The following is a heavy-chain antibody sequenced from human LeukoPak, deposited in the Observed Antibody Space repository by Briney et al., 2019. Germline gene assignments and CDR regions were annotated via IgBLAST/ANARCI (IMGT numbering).Heavy chain of an antibody. J-gene: IGHJ4*02. CDR3: AGSPSGYYLDY. Sequence: GGSLRLSCAASGFTISSYAMHWVRQAPGKGLEWVAVISYDGSNKYYADSVRGRFTISRDNSKNTLYLQMNSLRAEDTAVYYCAGSPSGYYLDYWGQGTLVTVSS. D-gene: IGHD3-22*01. CDR1: GFTISSYA. CDR2: ISYDGSNK. V-gene: IGHV3-30*04.